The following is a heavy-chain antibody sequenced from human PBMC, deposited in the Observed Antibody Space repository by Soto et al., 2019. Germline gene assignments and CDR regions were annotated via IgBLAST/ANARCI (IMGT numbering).Heavy chain of an antibody. V-gene: IGHV3-30*14. Sequence: GGSLRLSCEASGFALSDYAMHWVRQAPGEGLEWVAIISYDGSEKKDADSVKGRFTISRDNSKDTVYLQMSSLTGNDTAVYYCARDLLAAYSHSGMIDYWGQGSLVTVSS. CDR3: ARDLLAAYSHSGMIDY. CDR1: GFALSDYA. J-gene: IGHJ4*02. CDR2: ISYDGSEK. D-gene: IGHD3-10*01.